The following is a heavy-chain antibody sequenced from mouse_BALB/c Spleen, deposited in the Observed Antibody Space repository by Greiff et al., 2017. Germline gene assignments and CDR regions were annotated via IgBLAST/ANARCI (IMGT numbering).Heavy chain of an antibody. Sequence: VQLQQSGAELVKPGASVKLSCTASGFNIKDTYMHWVKQRPEQGLEWIGRIDPANGNTKYDPKFQGKATITADTSSNTAYLQLSSLTSEDTAVYYCAGGSRGPFDYWGQGTTLTVSS. CDR1: GFNIKDTY. J-gene: IGHJ2*01. V-gene: IGHV14-3*02. D-gene: IGHD1-1*01. CDR3: AGGSRGPFDY. CDR2: IDPANGNT.